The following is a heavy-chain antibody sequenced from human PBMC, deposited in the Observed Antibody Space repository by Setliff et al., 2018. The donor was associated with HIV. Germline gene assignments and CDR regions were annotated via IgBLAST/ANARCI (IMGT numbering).Heavy chain of an antibody. CDR3: ARYKCINFACVGFDI. Sequence: SETLSLTCTVSGGSISGYYWRWIRQPPGKGLEWTGNIYYNGFANYNPSLKSRLTISVDTSKNQVSLRLSSVPPADTAVYYCARYKCINFACVGFDIWGQGTVVTVSS. D-gene: IGHD3-9*01. V-gene: IGHV4-59*03. CDR1: GGSISGYY. CDR2: IYYNGFA. J-gene: IGHJ3*02.